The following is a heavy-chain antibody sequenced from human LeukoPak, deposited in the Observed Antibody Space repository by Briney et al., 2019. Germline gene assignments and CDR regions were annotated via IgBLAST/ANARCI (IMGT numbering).Heavy chain of an antibody. D-gene: IGHD3/OR15-3a*01. Sequence: PGGSLRLSCAASGFTLSDYDIHWVRQPIGKGLDWVSGLGSAGDKYHAGSERGRFTISREDAENSVSLQMNGLRPEDTAIYYCARAKRETSTRPWTSGMDVWGQGTRVTVSS. CDR2: LGSAGDK. CDR3: ARAKRETSTRPWTSGMDV. V-gene: IGHV3-13*01. CDR1: GFTLSDYD. J-gene: IGHJ6*02.